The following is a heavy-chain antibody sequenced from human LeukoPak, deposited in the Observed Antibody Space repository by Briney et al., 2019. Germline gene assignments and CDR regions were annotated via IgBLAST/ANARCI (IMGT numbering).Heavy chain of an antibody. V-gene: IGHV3-33*01. Sequence: GRSLRLSCAASGFTFCSYDMHGVCQAPGKGVEWVAVICYDGSKKYYADSVKGRFTISRDSSKNTLYLQMNSLTAEAPAVYYCSRHNYWTFDYWGQGTLVTVSS. J-gene: IGHJ4*02. CDR3: SRHNYWTFDY. D-gene: IGHD1-1*01. CDR2: ICYDGSKK. CDR1: GFTFCSYD.